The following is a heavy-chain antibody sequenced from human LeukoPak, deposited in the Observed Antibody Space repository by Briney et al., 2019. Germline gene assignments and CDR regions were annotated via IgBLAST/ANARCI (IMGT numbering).Heavy chain of an antibody. J-gene: IGHJ6*03. CDR1: GFTFSSYA. D-gene: IGHD3-16*01. V-gene: IGHV3-23*01. CDR3: AKSVRLGYYYYMDV. Sequence: GGSLRLSCAAPGFTFSSYAMSWVRQAPGKGLEWVSAISGSGGSTYYADSVKGRFTISRDNSKNTLYLQMNSLRAEDTAVYYCAKSVRLGYYYYMDVWGKGTTVTVSS. CDR2: ISGSGGST.